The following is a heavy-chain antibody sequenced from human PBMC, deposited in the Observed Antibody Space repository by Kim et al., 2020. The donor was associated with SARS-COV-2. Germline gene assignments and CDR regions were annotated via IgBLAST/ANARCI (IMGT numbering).Heavy chain of an antibody. CDR1: GFTFSSYG. Sequence: GGSLRLSCAASGFTFSSYGMHWVRQAPGKGLEWVAVIWYDGSNKYYADSVKGRFTISRDNSKNTLYLQMNSLRAEDTAVYYCARADYGVLNFDYWGQGTLVTVSS. CDR2: IWYDGSNK. D-gene: IGHD4-17*01. V-gene: IGHV3-33*01. CDR3: ARADYGVLNFDY. J-gene: IGHJ4*02.